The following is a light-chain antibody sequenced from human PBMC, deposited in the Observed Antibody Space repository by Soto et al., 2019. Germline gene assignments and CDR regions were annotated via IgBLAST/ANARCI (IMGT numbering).Light chain of an antibody. CDR2: GAS. CDR3: HQYNNWPPYT. J-gene: IGKJ2*01. Sequence: EIVLTQSPATLSVSPGERATLSCRASQRISSNLAWYQQKHGQAPRLLIYGASTRATGIPARFSGSGSETEFTLTISSLQPEDFAVYYCHQYNNWPPYTFGQGTKLEIK. CDR1: QRISSN. V-gene: IGKV3D-15*01.